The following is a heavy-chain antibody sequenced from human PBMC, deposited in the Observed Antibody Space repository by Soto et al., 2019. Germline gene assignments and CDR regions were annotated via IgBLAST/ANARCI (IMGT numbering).Heavy chain of an antibody. J-gene: IGHJ6*02. Sequence: GGSLRLSCAASGFTFSSYAMGWVRQAPGKGLEWVSVISDSGDSTYYADSVKGRFTISRDNSENTLYLQMNSLRDEDTAVYYCARPEYSSSSYGMDVWGQGTTVTVSS. V-gene: IGHV3-23*01. D-gene: IGHD6-6*01. CDR2: ISDSGDST. CDR3: ARPEYSSSSYGMDV. CDR1: GFTFSSYA.